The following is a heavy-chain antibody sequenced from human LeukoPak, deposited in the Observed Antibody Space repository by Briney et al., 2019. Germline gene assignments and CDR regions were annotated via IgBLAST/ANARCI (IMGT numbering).Heavy chain of an antibody. V-gene: IGHV3-30-3*01. Sequence: PGGSLGLSCAASGFTFSSYAMHWARQAPGKGLEWVAVISYDGSNKYHADSVKGRFTISRDNSKNTLYLQMNSLRAEDTAVYYCARDYIAAAGKTYYYYGMDVWGQGTTVTVSS. CDR3: ARDYIAAAGKTYYYYGMDV. CDR1: GFTFSSYA. J-gene: IGHJ6*02. D-gene: IGHD6-13*01. CDR2: ISYDGSNK.